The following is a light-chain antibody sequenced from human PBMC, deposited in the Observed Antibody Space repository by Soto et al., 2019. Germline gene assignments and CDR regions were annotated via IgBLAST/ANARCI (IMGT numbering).Light chain of an antibody. Sequence: IVFAQSPGTLSLSPGERVTLSCRASQSVSRNLAWFHQKPGQAPRLLIYGASTRATGIPARFSGSGSGTEFTLTISSLQSEDFAVYYCQQCKDWPLTFGGGTKVDIK. CDR3: QQCKDWPLT. CDR2: GAS. J-gene: IGKJ4*01. CDR1: QSVSRN. V-gene: IGKV3-15*01.